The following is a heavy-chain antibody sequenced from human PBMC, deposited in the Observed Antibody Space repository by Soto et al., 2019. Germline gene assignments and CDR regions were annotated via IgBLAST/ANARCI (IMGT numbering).Heavy chain of an antibody. CDR3: ARDNGNYDFDL. J-gene: IGHJ4*02. Sequence: QVQLQESGPGLVKSSETLSLTCDVSGVYIRGFYWTWIRQSPGQGLEWIGYVYYSGSTSYNPSLVSRVTISLDTSKSQFPLKLSSVTAADTAFYYCARDNGNYDFDLWGQGTLVTVSS. CDR1: GVYIRGFY. D-gene: IGHD1-7*01. V-gene: IGHV4-59*01. CDR2: VYYSGST.